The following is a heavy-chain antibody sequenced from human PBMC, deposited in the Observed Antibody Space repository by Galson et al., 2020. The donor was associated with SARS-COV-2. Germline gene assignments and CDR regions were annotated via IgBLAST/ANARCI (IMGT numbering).Heavy chain of an antibody. Sequence: HGESLKISCKASGYNFTNYCIGWVRQMPGKGLEWMGIIYPGDSETRYSPSFQGQVTISADTSITTAYLQWSSLKASDTAIYYCARHALATMFRGVIDWFDPWGQGTLVTVSS. CDR2: IYPGDSET. V-gene: IGHV5-51*01. D-gene: IGHD3-10*01. J-gene: IGHJ5*02. CDR1: GYNFTNYC. CDR3: ARHALATMFRGVIDWFDP.